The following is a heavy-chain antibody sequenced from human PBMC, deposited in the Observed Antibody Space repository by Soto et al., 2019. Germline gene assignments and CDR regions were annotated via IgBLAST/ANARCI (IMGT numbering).Heavy chain of an antibody. V-gene: IGHV5-51*01. J-gene: IGHJ6*02. CDR3: ARYPTLTDYFFHGMDV. CDR1: GYTFTNYW. Sequence: GESLKISCKGSGYTFTNYWIVWVRQIPGKGLEWMGIIYPGDSDTRYSPSFQGQVTISANRSISTAYLQWSSLKASDTGMYYCARYPTLTDYFFHGMDVWGQGTTVTVSS. CDR2: IYPGDSDT. D-gene: IGHD4-17*01.